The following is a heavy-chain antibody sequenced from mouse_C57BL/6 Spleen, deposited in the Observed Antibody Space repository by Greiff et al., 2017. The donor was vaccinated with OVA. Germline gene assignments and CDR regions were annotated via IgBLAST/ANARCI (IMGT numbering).Heavy chain of an antibody. CDR1: GFTFSDAW. D-gene: IGHD2-1*01. V-gene: IGHV6-6*01. CDR3: TIYYGNYLDY. J-gene: IGHJ2*01. CDR2: IRNKANNHAT. Sequence: EVQRVESGGGLVQPGGSMKLSCAASGFTFSDAWMDWVRQSPEKGLEWVAEIRNKANNHATYYAESVKGRFTISRDDSKSSVYLQMNSLRAEDTGIYYCTIYYGNYLDYWGQGTTLTVSS.